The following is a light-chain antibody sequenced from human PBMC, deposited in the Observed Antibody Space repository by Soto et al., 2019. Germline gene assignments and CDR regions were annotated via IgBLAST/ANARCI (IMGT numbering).Light chain of an antibody. Sequence: LTQPASVSGSPGQSITISCTGKSSDVGGYNFVSWLQQHPGKAPKLMIYEVNERPSGVSNRFSGSKSGNTASLTISGLQAEDEADYYCSSYTSSNTHVFGTGTKVTVL. J-gene: IGLJ1*01. CDR1: SSDVGGYNF. CDR2: EVN. V-gene: IGLV2-14*01. CDR3: SSYTSSNTHV.